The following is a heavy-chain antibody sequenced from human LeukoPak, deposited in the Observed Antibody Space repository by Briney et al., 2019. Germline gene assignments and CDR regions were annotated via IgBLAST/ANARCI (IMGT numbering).Heavy chain of an antibody. Sequence: GGSLRLPCAASGFALSSYEMNWVRQAPGKGLEWVAVMSYNGQITYYADSVKSRFTISRDNSQNMLYLQMNSLRVDDTSVYYCAKVQLERRELLPNFDSWGQGTLVTVSS. CDR2: MSYNGQIT. D-gene: IGHD1-1*01. V-gene: IGHV3-30*18. J-gene: IGHJ4*02. CDR1: GFALSSYE. CDR3: AKVQLERRELLPNFDS.